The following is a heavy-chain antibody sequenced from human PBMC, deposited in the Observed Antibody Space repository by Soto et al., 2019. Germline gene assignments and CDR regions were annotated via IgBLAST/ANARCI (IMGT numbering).Heavy chain of an antibody. D-gene: IGHD5-12*01. V-gene: IGHV4-59*08. J-gene: IGHJ4*02. CDR2: IYDSGST. Sequence: SQTLSPTCPLCFASILSYSWRCLPEPPAAGLEWIGYIYDSGSTNYNPSLKSRVTISVDTSKNQFSLKLSSVTAADTAVYYCARHATDIVATIGSPFDYWGQGTLVTVSS. CDR3: ARHATDIVATIGSPFDY. CDR1: FASILSYS.